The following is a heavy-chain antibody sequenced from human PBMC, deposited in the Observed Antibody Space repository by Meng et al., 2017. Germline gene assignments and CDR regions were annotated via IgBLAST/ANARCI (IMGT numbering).Heavy chain of an antibody. J-gene: IGHJ4*02. CDR3: ARGVVRGVIYPQFDY. V-gene: IGHV3-13*01. CDR1: GFTFSSYD. Sequence: EGQVGAAGGGVVQAGGVLGLSCAASGFTFSSYDMHWVRQATGKGLEWVSAIGTAGDTYYPGSVKGRFTISRENAKNSLYLQMNSLRAGDTAVYYCARGVVRGVIYPQFDYWGQGTLVTVSS. CDR2: IGTAGDT. D-gene: IGHD3-10*01.